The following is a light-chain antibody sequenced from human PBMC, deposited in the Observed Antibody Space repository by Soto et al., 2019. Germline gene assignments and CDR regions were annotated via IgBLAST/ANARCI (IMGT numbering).Light chain of an antibody. V-gene: IGKV1-39*01. J-gene: IGKJ5*01. CDR2: GAS. CDR1: QSIGKH. Sequence: DIQMTQSPSVVSASVGDRVTITCRASQSIGKHLNWYQQKPGKAPKFLIYGASTLQSGVPSRFTGSGSGTDFTLTINSLEAEDFATYYCQQGYSSPATFGQGTRLEV. CDR3: QQGYSSPAT.